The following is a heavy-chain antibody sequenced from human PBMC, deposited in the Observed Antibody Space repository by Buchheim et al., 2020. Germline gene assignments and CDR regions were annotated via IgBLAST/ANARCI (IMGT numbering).Heavy chain of an antibody. CDR2: ISGSGNST. J-gene: IGHJ6*02. Sequence: VHLVESGGGLVQPGGSLRLSCAASRFTFSSYAMTWVRQAPGKGLEWVPTISGSGNSTYYTDSVKGRFTISRDNSKNTLYLQMNSLRAEDTAVYYCAKGVGATSSYGMDVWGQGTT. D-gene: IGHD1-26*01. CDR3: AKGVGATSSYGMDV. V-gene: IGHV3-23*04. CDR1: RFTFSSYA.